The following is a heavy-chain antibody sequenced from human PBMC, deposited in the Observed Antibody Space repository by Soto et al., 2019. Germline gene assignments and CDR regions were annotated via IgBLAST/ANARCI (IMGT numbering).Heavy chain of an antibody. J-gene: IGHJ5*02. CDR2: IRPDNGNR. Sequence: QVQVLQSGPEVKRPGASVTVSCKTSGYTFSTSGISWVRQAPGQGLEWVGWIRPDNGNRKSAQKFQGRVTITADKSTSTAHMELSSLRSEDTAVYYCARQMVNSGWYYGSWFDPWGQGTLVTVSS. V-gene: IGHV1-18*01. CDR3: ARQMVNSGWYYGSWFDP. D-gene: IGHD6-19*01. CDR1: GYTFSTSG.